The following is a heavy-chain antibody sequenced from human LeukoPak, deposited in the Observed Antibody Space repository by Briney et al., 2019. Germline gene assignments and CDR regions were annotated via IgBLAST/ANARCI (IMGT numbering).Heavy chain of an antibody. CDR3: AASARLVLQESVY. D-gene: IGHD6-19*01. CDR1: GGSFSGYY. Sequence: WETLSLTCAVYGGSFSGYYWSWIRQAPGKGLEWIGYIHYSGSSSYSPSLKSRATISVDTSKNQFFLKLSSVTAADTAVYYCAASARLVLQESVYWGQGTLVTVSS. J-gene: IGHJ4*02. CDR2: IHYSGSS. V-gene: IGHV4-59*08.